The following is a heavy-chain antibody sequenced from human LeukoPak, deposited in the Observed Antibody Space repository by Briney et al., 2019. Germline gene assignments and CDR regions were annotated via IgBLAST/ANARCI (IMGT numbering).Heavy chain of an antibody. D-gene: IGHD6-6*01. J-gene: IGHJ4*02. CDR3: AGYSGSPRYFDY. Sequence: SETLSLTCAVYGGSFSGYYWSWIRQTPGKGLEWIGEIIHSGSTNYSPSLKRRVTISLDAAKSQFSLRLTSVTAADTAVYYCAGYSGSPRYFDYWGQGTLVTVSS. V-gene: IGHV4-34*12. CDR1: GGSFSGYY. CDR2: IIHSGST.